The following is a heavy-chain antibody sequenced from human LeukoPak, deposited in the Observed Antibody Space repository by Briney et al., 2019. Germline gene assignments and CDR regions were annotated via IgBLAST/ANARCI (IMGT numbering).Heavy chain of an antibody. D-gene: IGHD3-22*01. CDR1: GYTFTSYG. J-gene: IGHJ5*02. CDR2: ISAYNGNT. V-gene: IGHV1-18*01. CDR3: ARAVSSGYYYGWFDP. Sequence: ASVKVSCKASGYTFTSYGISWVRQAPGQGLEWMGWISAYNGNTNYAQKLQGRVTMTTDTSTSPAYMELRSLRPDDTAVYYCARAVSSGYYYGWFDPWGQGTLVTVSS.